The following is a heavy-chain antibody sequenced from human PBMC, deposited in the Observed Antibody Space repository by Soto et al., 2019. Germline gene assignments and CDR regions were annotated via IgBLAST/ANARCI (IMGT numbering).Heavy chain of an antibody. J-gene: IGHJ6*02. D-gene: IGHD2-15*01. CDR1: GFTFTSSA. CDR2: IVVGSGNT. Sequence: ASVKVSCKASGFTFTSSAVQWVRQARGQRLEWIGWIVVGSGNTNYAQKFQERVTITRDMSTSTAYMELSSLRSEDTAVYYCAADAPATSYYYYGMDVWGQGTTVTVSS. V-gene: IGHV1-58*01. CDR3: AADAPATSYYYYGMDV.